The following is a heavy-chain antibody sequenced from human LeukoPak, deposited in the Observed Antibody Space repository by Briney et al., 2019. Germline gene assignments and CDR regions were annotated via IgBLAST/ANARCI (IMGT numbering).Heavy chain of an antibody. CDR2: VYYSGST. CDR1: PGSFTGTPHY. CDR3: ARNVTSGYFDY. V-gene: IGHV4-39*01. D-gene: IGHD3-10*02. J-gene: IGHJ4*02. Sequence: PSDTLSLTCSVSPGSFTGTPHYWAWIRQSPGKGLEWIGSVYYSGSTSYSPSLKSRVSISVARSQNQFSLRLTSVTGADTAVYYCARNVTSGYFDYWGPGSVVTVSS.